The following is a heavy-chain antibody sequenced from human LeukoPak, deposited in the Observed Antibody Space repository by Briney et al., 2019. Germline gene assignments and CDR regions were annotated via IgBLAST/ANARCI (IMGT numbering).Heavy chain of an antibody. CDR1: GFTFSSYA. Sequence: AGGSLRLSCAASGFTFSSYAMSWVRQAPGKGLEWVSAISGSGGSTYYADSVKGRFTISRDNSKNTLYLQMNSLRAEDTALYYCAKRGNYGEYVDAFDIWGQGTMVTVSS. J-gene: IGHJ3*02. CDR2: ISGSGGST. D-gene: IGHD4-17*01. CDR3: AKRGNYGEYVDAFDI. V-gene: IGHV3-23*01.